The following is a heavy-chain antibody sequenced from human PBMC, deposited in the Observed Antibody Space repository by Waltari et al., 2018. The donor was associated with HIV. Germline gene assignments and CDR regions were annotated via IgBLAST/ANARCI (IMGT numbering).Heavy chain of an antibody. D-gene: IGHD4-17*01. CDR1: GFTFSGYD. Sequence: QVQLVESGGGVVHPGRSLRLSCAASGFTFSGYDMHWVRQAPGKGLGGVAVISYDEGNKYYADSVKGRFTSSRDNSKNTLYLQMNSLRAEDTAVYYCAKVKPDYGDYLYYFDYWGQGTLATVSS. CDR2: ISYDEGNK. V-gene: IGHV3-30*18. CDR3: AKVKPDYGDYLYYFDY. J-gene: IGHJ4*02.